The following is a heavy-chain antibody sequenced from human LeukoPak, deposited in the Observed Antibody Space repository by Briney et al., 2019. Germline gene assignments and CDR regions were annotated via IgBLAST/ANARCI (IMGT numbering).Heavy chain of an antibody. Sequence: EASVKVSCKASGYTFTSYYMRWVRQAPGQGLEWMGKINPSGGSTSYAQKFQGRVTMTRDTSTSTVYMELSSLRSEDTAVYYCARDPWGPTVTKEYYFDYWGQGTLVTVSS. J-gene: IGHJ4*02. D-gene: IGHD4-17*01. CDR3: ARDPWGPTVTKEYYFDY. V-gene: IGHV1-46*01. CDR2: INPSGGST. CDR1: GYTFTSYY.